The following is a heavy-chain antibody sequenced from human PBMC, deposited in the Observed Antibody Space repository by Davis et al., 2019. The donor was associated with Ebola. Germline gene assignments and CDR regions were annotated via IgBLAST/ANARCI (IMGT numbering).Heavy chain of an antibody. CDR3: ARRVQLSYWYFDL. CDR1: GYIFTSYW. J-gene: IGHJ2*01. Sequence: GESLKISCKGSGYIFTSYWIGWVRQMPGKGLEWMGIIYPGDSDTRYSPSFQGQVTISADKSISTAYLQWSSLKASDTAMYYCARRVQLSYWYFDLWGRGTLVTVSS. CDR2: IYPGDSDT. D-gene: IGHD5-18*01. V-gene: IGHV5-51*01.